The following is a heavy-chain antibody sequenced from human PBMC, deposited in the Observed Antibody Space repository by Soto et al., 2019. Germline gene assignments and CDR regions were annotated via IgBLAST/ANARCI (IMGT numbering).Heavy chain of an antibody. D-gene: IGHD2-2*01. CDR3: GRDLYQSVFYYGRDV. CDR2: ISTYNGNT. CDR1: GYTFTSYG. V-gene: IGHV1-18*01. J-gene: IGHJ6*02. Sequence: QVQVMQSGAEVKKPGASVKVSCKASGYTFTSYGISWVRQAPGQGLEWMGWISTYNGNTNYAQKLHGRVTMTTDTATRTDYMEWRSLRSDDTAVYYVGRDLYQSVFYYGRDVWGQGTTVTVAS.